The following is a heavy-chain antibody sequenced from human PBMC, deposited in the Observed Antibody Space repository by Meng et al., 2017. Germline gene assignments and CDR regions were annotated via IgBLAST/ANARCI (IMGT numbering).Heavy chain of an antibody. CDR2: IYHSGST. V-gene: IGHV4-38-2*02. Sequence: SETLSLTCTVSGYSISSGYYWGWIRQPPGKGLEWIGSIYHSGSTYYNPSLKSRVTISVDTSKNQFSLKLSSVTAADTAVYYCTTEIIVVATIFPHTDYWGQGTLVTVSS. CDR1: GYSISSGYY. CDR3: TTEIIVVATIFPHTDY. J-gene: IGHJ4*02. D-gene: IGHD5-12*01.